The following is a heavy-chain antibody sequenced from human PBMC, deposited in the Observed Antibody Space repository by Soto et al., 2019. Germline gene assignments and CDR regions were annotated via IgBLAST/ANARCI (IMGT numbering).Heavy chain of an antibody. CDR1: GGSISSYY. Sequence: SETLSLTCTVSGGSISSYYWSWIRQPPGKGLEWIGYIYYSGSTNYNPSLKSRVTISVDTSKNQFSLKLSSVTAADTAVYYCARHPGYSSGRYGFDYWGQGTLVTVSS. D-gene: IGHD6-19*01. CDR3: ARHPGYSSGRYGFDY. V-gene: IGHV4-59*08. J-gene: IGHJ4*02. CDR2: IYYSGST.